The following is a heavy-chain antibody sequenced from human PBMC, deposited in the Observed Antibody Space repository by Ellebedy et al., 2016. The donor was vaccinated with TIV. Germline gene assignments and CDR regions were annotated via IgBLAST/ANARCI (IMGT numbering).Heavy chain of an antibody. V-gene: IGHV1-69*13. CDR2: IIPIFGTA. CDR3: ARVVVGLFNP. D-gene: IGHD2-21*01. J-gene: IGHJ5*02. CDR1: GYTFTSYD. Sequence: SVKVSXXASGYTFTSYDISWVRQAPGQGLEWMGGIIPIFGTANYAQKFQGRVTITADESTSTAYMELSSLRSEDTAVYYCARVVVGLFNPWGQGTLVTVSS.